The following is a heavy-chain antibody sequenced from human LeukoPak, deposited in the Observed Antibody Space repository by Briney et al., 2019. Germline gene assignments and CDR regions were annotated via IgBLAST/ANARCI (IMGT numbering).Heavy chain of an antibody. CDR2: IIPIFGTA. CDR1: GGTFSSYA. V-gene: IGHV1-69*13. D-gene: IGHD3-10*01. J-gene: IGHJ6*04. Sequence: ASVKVSCKASGGTFSSYAISWVRQAPGQGLEWMGGIIPIFGTANYAQKFQGRVTITADESTSTAYMELSSLRSEDTAVYYCARVPCMVRGVIPACWRGRARTNGMDVWGKGTTATVSS. CDR3: ARVPCMVRGVIPACWRGRARTNGMDV.